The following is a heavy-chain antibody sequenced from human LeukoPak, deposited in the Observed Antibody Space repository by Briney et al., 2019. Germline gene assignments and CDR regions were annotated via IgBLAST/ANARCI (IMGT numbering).Heavy chain of an antibody. D-gene: IGHD4-17*01. V-gene: IGHV4-59*01. Sequence: PSETLSLTCTVSGGSISHYYWSWIRQSPGKGLEWIGYIYFIGNTDYNPSLKGRVTISVDTSKNQFSLRLSSVTAADTAVYYCARTTSPARYADYQQIDYWGQGTLVTVSS. CDR2: IYFIGNT. CDR3: ARTTSPARYADYQQIDY. CDR1: GGSISHYY. J-gene: IGHJ4*02.